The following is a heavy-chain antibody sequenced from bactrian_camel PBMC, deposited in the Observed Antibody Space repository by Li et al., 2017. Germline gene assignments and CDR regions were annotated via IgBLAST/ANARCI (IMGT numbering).Heavy chain of an antibody. V-gene: IGHV3S53*01. Sequence: VQLVESGGGSVQAGGSLKLTCSASGYIVPTCEMGWYRQAIGRERELVAMDKGDGTQTYGDSVKGRFTLSRDNAKDTLYLLMDSLKPEDSAMYYCAADQYAFGLGNAYRYWGQGTQVTVS. CDR1: GYIVPTCE. CDR2: DKGDGT. D-gene: IGHD3*01. CDR3: AADQYAFGLGNAYRY. J-gene: IGHJ4*01.